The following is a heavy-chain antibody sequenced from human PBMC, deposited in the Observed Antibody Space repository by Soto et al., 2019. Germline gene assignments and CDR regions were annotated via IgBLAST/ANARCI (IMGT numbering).Heavy chain of an antibody. CDR1: GYSFTSYW. CDR3: ARLGGSKNNWNYGDYYYYYGMDV. Sequence: GESLKISCKGSGYSFTSYWIGWVRQMPGKGLEWMGIIYPGDSDTRYSPSFQGQVTISADKSISTAYLQWSSLKASDTAMYYCARLGGSKNNWNYGDYYYYYGMDVWGQGTTVTVS. V-gene: IGHV5-51*01. CDR2: IYPGDSDT. D-gene: IGHD1-7*01. J-gene: IGHJ6*02.